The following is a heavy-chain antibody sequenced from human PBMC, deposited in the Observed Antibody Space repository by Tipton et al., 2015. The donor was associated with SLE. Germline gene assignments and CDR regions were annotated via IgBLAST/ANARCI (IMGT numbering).Heavy chain of an antibody. CDR1: GGSFSSYY. CDR3: ARGRLRFLEQFSN. CDR2: INHSGST. J-gene: IGHJ4*02. V-gene: IGHV4-34*01. Sequence: TLSLTCAVYGGSFSSYYWSWIRQPPGKGLEWIGEINHSGSTNYNPSLKSRVTISVDTSKNQFSLKLSSVTAADTAVYYCARGRLRFLEQFSNWGQGTLVTVSS. D-gene: IGHD3-3*01.